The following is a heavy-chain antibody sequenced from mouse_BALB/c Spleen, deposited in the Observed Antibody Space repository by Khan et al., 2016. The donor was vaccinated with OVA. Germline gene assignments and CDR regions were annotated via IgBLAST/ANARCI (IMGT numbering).Heavy chain of an antibody. CDR1: GFSLTTYG. V-gene: IGHV2-6-1*01. CDR3: ARQPYYHYNILDY. Sequence: QMQLEESGPGLAAPSQSLSITCTISGFSLTTYGVHWVRQPPGKGLEWLAVIWSDGNTNYNSALKSRLTITKDNSQSLVFLKMNSLQTDDTAIYFCARQPYYHYNILDYWGQGTSVTVSS. J-gene: IGHJ4*01. CDR2: IWSDGNT. D-gene: IGHD2-4*01.